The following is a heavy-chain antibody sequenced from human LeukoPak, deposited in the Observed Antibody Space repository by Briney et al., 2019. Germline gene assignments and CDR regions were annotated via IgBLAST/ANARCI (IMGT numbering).Heavy chain of an antibody. CDR2: ISSSSSYI. V-gene: IGHV3-21*01. Sequence: AGGSLRLSCAASGFTFSSYSMTWVRQAPGKGLEWVSSISSSSSYIYYADSVKGRFTISRDNAKNSLYLQMNSLRAEDTAVYYCARAKFLGKVATMGNGMDVWGQGATVTVSS. D-gene: IGHD5-12*01. J-gene: IGHJ6*02. CDR3: ARAKFLGKVATMGNGMDV. CDR1: GFTFSSYS.